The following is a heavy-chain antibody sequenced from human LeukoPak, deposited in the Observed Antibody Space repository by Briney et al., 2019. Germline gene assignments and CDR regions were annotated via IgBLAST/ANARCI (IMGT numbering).Heavy chain of an antibody. D-gene: IGHD5-12*01. CDR3: ARDRGYHFEN. J-gene: IGHJ4*02. CDR2: INSDGSST. CDR1: GFTFSSSW. V-gene: IGHV3-74*01. Sequence: GGSLRLSCATSGFTFSSSWMHWVRQAPGKGLVWVSRINSDGSSTTYVDSVKGRFIISRDNAKNTLYLQMNSLRAEDTAVYYCARDRGYHFENWGQGTLVTASS.